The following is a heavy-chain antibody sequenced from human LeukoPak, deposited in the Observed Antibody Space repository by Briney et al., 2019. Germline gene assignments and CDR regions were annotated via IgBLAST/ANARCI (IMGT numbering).Heavy chain of an antibody. CDR2: ISSSSSYI. V-gene: IGHV3-21*01. J-gene: IGHJ6*03. CDR1: GFTFTSYT. Sequence: GGSLRLSCAASGFTFTSYTMNWVREAPGKGLEGVSSISSSSSYIYYADSVKGRFTISRDNAKNSLYLQMNSLRAEDTAAYYCARDPEPTNYNYYYYYYMDVWGKGTTVTVSS. D-gene: IGHD3-10*01. CDR3: ARDPEPTNYNYYYYYYMDV.